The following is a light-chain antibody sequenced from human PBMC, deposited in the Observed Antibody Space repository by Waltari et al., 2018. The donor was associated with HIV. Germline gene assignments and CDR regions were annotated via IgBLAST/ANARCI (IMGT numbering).Light chain of an antibody. Sequence: DIVLTQSPATLSLSPGERATLSCGASQSVTRNYLAWYQQKRGLAPRLLIYDAASRATGISDRFSGSGSGTDFTLTITRLEPEDFAVYYCQQYATSPTFGQGTKVEIK. CDR2: DAA. V-gene: IGKV3D-20*01. CDR3: QQYATSPT. CDR1: QSVTRNY. J-gene: IGKJ1*01.